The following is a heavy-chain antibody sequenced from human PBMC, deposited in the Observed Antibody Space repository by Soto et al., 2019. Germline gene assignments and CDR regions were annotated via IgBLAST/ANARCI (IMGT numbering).Heavy chain of an antibody. V-gene: IGHV3-74*01. CDR1: GFTFSSYW. CDR3: SRVGGSTWH. Sequence: EVQLVESGGGLVQPGGSLGVSCAASGFTFSSYWMHWVRQAPGKGLVWVSRINSDGSSTNYADFVKGRFAISRDNAKNTLYLQMNSLRVEDTAVYYCSRVGGSTWHWGQGTLVTVSS. D-gene: IGHD1-26*01. CDR2: INSDGSST. J-gene: IGHJ4*02.